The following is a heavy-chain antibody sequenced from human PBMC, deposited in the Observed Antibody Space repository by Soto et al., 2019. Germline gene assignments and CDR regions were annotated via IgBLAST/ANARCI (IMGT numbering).Heavy chain of an antibody. CDR1: GFTFSHAY. CDR3: TTEAPGGSNFDY. CDR2: VKSESDGGTT. V-gene: IGHV3-15*01. J-gene: IGHJ4*02. Sequence: EVQLVESGGGLVKPGGSLRLSCAASGFTFSHAYMSWVRQAPGKGLEWVGRVKSESDGGTTDYAAPVKGSFTISRDASKNTLHLRMNSLITEDTAVYYCTTEAPGGSNFDYWGQGTLVTVSS. D-gene: IGHD2-15*01.